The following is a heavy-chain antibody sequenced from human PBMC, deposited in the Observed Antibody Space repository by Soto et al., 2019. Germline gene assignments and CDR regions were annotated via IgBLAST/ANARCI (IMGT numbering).Heavy chain of an antibody. J-gene: IGHJ4*02. V-gene: IGHV1-18*01. D-gene: IGHD2-15*01. CDR1: GYTISNYG. CDR3: ATVYCSGGNWYGEMDY. Sequence: ASVKVSCKASGYTISNYGITWVRRAPGQGLEWMGWINTYNGRTNYAQKYQGRVTMTTDTSTSTVHMELRSLRSDDAAMYYCATVYCSGGNWYGEMDYWGQGTLVTVSS. CDR2: INTYNGRT.